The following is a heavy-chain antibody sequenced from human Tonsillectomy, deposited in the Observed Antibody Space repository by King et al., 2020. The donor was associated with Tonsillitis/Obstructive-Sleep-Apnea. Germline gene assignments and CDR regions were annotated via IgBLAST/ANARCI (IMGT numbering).Heavy chain of an antibody. CDR2: TSFDGSNK. Sequence: VQLVESGGGVVQPGRSLRLSCAASGFTFSSYAMYWVRQATGKGLEWVAVTSFDGSNKYYADSVKGRFAISRNYSKNTLYLQMNSLRAEDTAVYYCVRDWSGSYYLGVDYWGQGTLVTVSS. J-gene: IGHJ4*02. D-gene: IGHD1-26*01. V-gene: IGHV3-30*09. CDR3: VRDWSGSYYLGVDY. CDR1: GFTFSSYA.